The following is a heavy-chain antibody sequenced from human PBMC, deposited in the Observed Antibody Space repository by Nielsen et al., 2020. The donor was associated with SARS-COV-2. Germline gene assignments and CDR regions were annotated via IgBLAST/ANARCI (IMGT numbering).Heavy chain of an antibody. CDR2: ISSSSSYI. CDR1: GFTFSSYS. Sequence: GESLKISCAASGFTFSSYSMNWVRQAPGKGLEWVSSISSSSSYIYYADSVKGRFTISRDNAKNSLYLQMNSLRAEDTAVYYCARAPGSYYYYYGMDVWGQGTTVTVSS. CDR3: ARAPGSYYYYYGMDV. J-gene: IGHJ6*02. V-gene: IGHV3-21*01. D-gene: IGHD1-26*01.